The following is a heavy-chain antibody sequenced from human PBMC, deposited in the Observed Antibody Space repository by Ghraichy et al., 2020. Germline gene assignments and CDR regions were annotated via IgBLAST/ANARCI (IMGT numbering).Heavy chain of an antibody. D-gene: IGHD3-10*01. CDR2: ISHDGINR. J-gene: IGHJ3*02. V-gene: IGHV3-30*03. Sequence: GGSLRLSCVASGFTFSDYGMHWVRQAPGKGLEWVAFISHDGINRYGDSVKGRFTISRENSKNTLYLQMNSLRGEDTAVYYCARDASYGSGPGVIWGQGTMVTVSS. CDR1: GFTFSDYG. CDR3: ARDASYGSGPGVI.